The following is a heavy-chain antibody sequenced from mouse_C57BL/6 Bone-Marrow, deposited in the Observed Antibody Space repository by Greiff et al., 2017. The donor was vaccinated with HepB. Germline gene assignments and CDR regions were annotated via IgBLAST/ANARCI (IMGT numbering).Heavy chain of an antibody. D-gene: IGHD2-4*01. CDR1: GYTFTSYW. Sequence: QVQLKQPGAELVRPGSSVKLSCKASGYTFTSYWMHWVKQRPIQGLEWIGNIDPSDSETHYNQKFKDKATLTVDKSSSTAYMQLSSLTSEDSAVYYCARSRGLRFAYWGQGTLVTVSA. V-gene: IGHV1-52*01. J-gene: IGHJ3*01. CDR3: ARSRGLRFAY. CDR2: IDPSDSET.